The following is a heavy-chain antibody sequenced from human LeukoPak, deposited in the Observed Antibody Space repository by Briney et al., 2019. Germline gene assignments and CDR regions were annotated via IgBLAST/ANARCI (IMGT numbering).Heavy chain of an antibody. J-gene: IGHJ5*02. V-gene: IGHV3-23*01. CDR2: ISGSGGST. CDR3: AKATAAGMDNWFDP. Sequence: GGSLRLSCAASGFTFSSYAMSWVRQAPGKGLEWVSAISGSGGSTYYADSVKGRFTISRDNPKNTLYLQMNSLRAEDTAVYYCAKATAAGMDNWFDPWGQGTLVTVSS. D-gene: IGHD6-13*01. CDR1: GFTFSSYA.